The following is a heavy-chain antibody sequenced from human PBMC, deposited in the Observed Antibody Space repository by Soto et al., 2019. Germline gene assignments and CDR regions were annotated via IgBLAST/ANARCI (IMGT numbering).Heavy chain of an antibody. Sequence: SETLSLTCTVSGGSISSGDYYWSWIRQPPGKGLEWIGYIYYSGSTYYNPSLKSRVTISVDTSKNQFSLKLSSVTAADTAVYYCARGLSELRAIGQEFDYWGQGTLVTVSS. CDR2: IYYSGST. D-gene: IGHD3-16*02. V-gene: IGHV4-30-4*01. J-gene: IGHJ4*02. CDR1: GGSISSGDYY. CDR3: ARGLSELRAIGQEFDY.